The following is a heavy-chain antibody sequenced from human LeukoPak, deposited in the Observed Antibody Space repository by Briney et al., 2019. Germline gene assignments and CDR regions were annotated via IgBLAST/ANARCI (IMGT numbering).Heavy chain of an antibody. V-gene: IGHV1-46*01. CDR3: ARDNSVGDNAWWFDP. J-gene: IGHJ5*02. CDR2: INPTGGST. CDR1: GYTFTSYY. D-gene: IGHD1-26*01. Sequence: ASVKVSCKASGYTFTSYYMHWVRQAPGQGLEWMGLINPTGGSTGYAQKYQGRVTMTRDMSTSTDYMELSSLRSEDTAIYYCARDNSVGDNAWWFDPWGQGTLVTVSS.